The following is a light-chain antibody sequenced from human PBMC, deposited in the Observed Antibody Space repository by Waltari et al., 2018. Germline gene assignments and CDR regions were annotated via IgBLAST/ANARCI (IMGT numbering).Light chain of an antibody. V-gene: IGLV1-40*01. Sequence: QSVLTQPPSVSGAPGQRVTISCTGSSPSIGAGYDVNWYQQLPGTAPKLLIHGNTKLPSGVPARCSGSKSGTSASLAITGLQAEDEADYYCQSYDSSLSGSVFGGGTILTVL. CDR2: GNT. CDR3: QSYDSSLSGSV. J-gene: IGLJ2*01. CDR1: SPSIGAGYD.